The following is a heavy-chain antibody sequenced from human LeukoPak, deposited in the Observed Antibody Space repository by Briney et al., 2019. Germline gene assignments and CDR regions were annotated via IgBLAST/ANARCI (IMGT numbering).Heavy chain of an antibody. V-gene: IGHV4-39*02. CDR1: GGSISSSSYY. CDR2: IYYSGST. D-gene: IGHD5-18*01. J-gene: IGHJ4*02. Sequence: SETLSLTCTVSGGSISSSSYYWGWIRQPPGKGLEWIGSIYYSGSTYYNPSLKSRVTISVDTSKTHFSLKLSSVTAADTDVYYCARRTAMVYVFDYWGQGALVTVSS. CDR3: ARRTAMVYVFDY.